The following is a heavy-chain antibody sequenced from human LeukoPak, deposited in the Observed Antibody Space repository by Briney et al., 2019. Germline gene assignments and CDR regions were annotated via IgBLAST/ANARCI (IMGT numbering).Heavy chain of an antibody. CDR1: GFTFSSYE. V-gene: IGHV3-48*03. D-gene: IGHD4-17*01. J-gene: IGHJ4*02. Sequence: GGPLRLSCAASGFTFSSYEMNWVRQAPGKGLEWVSYISSSGSTIYYADSVKGRFTISRDNAKNSLYLQMNSLRAEDTAVYYCAKTTVTTSLPFDYWGQGTLVTVSS. CDR2: ISSSGSTI. CDR3: AKTTVTTSLPFDY.